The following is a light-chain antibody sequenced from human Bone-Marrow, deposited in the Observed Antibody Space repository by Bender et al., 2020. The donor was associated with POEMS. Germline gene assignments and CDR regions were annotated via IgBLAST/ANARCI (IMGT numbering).Light chain of an antibody. J-gene: IGLJ3*02. V-gene: IGLV3-25*03. CDR1: HIESQT. CDR3: HSGDNSDIWV. CDR2: KDA. Sequence: SYVLTQPPSVSVAPGKTATITCGGNHIESQTVHWYQRKPGQAPTLIMYKDAHRPSGIPERFSGSSSGTTVTLTISGVQPEDEADYYCHSGDNSDIWVFGGGTKLTVL.